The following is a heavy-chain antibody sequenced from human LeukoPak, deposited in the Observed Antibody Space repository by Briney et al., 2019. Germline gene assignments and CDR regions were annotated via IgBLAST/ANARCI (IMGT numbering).Heavy chain of an antibody. CDR3: ARPFLSRTDV. V-gene: IGHV4-28*01. J-gene: IGHJ6*02. CDR1: DNSINSNNW. D-gene: IGHD2-2*01. CDR2: IYHSGST. Sequence: SETLSLTCAVADNSINSNNWWVWIRQPPGKGLEWIGYIYHSGSTSYNPSLKSRVSMSLDTTKNQFSLKLSSVTAADTAVYYCARPFLSRTDVWGRGTTVTVSS.